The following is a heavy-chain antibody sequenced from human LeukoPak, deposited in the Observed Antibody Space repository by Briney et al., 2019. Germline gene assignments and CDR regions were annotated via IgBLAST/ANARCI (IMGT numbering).Heavy chain of an antibody. CDR3: ARIAVAGYFDY. V-gene: IGHV4-59*01. D-gene: IGHD6-19*01. Sequence: SETLSLTCTVSGGSISSYYWSWIRQPPGKGLEWIGYIYYSGSTNYSPSLKSRVTISVDTSKNQFSLKLSSVTAADTAVYYCARIAVAGYFDYWGRGTLVTVSS. J-gene: IGHJ4*02. CDR1: GGSISSYY. CDR2: IYYSGST.